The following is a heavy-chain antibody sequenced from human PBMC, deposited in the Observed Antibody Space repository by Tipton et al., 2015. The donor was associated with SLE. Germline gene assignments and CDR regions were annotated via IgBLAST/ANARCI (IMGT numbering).Heavy chain of an antibody. V-gene: IGHV4-59*12. Sequence: TLSLTCTVSGGSITTYYWSWIRQPPGKGLEWIGYIFSTESTNYNPSVKSRVTISVDTSKNQFSLKLSSVTAADTAVYYCARGDDSSGYYIDYWGQGTLVTVSS. J-gene: IGHJ4*02. CDR2: IFSTEST. CDR3: ARGDDSSGYYIDY. CDR1: GGSITTYY. D-gene: IGHD3-22*01.